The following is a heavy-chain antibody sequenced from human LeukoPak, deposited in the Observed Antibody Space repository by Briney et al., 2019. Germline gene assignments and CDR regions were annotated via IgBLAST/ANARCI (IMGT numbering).Heavy chain of an antibody. D-gene: IGHD3-10*01. CDR1: GGTFSSYA. Sequence: GASVKVSCKASGGTFSSYAISWVRQAPGQGLEWMGWINPNSGGTNYAQKFQGRVTMTRDTSISTAYMELSRLRSDDTAVYYCAREFDYYGSGSFDYWGQGTLVTASS. CDR3: AREFDYYGSGSFDY. CDR2: INPNSGGT. V-gene: IGHV1-2*02. J-gene: IGHJ4*02.